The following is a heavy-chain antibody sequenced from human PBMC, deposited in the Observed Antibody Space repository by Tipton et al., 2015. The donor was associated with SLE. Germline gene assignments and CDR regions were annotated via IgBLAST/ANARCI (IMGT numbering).Heavy chain of an antibody. J-gene: IGHJ6*02. Sequence: TLSLTCAVYGGSFSGYYWSWIRQPQGKGLEWIGEINHSGSTTYNPSLKRRVTISVATSKNQFSLKRSSVTAADTAVYYCARERITIFGVVIQYYYYYYGMDVWGQGTTVTVSS. CDR1: GGSFSGYY. CDR2: INHSGST. CDR3: ARERITIFGVVIQYYYYYYGMDV. V-gene: IGHV4-34*01. D-gene: IGHD3-3*01.